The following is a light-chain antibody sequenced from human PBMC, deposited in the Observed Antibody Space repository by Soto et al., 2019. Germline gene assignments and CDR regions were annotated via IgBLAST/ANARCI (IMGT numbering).Light chain of an antibody. V-gene: IGKV1-39*01. CDR3: QHSYSTPRT. CDR2: GAS. Sequence: DIQVTQSPSSLSASVGDRVTISCRASQSISGYLNWYQQKPGKAPNLLIFGASSLQSGVPSRFSGRGSGAEYTLTISSLQPEDFATYFCQHSYSTPRTFGQGTKVDIK. J-gene: IGKJ1*01. CDR1: QSISGY.